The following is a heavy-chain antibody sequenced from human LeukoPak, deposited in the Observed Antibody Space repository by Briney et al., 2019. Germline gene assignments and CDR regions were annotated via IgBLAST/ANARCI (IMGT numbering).Heavy chain of an antibody. D-gene: IGHD2-15*01. CDR1: GFTFSVAW. CDR2: IKSKTDGGTT. Sequence: GGSLRLSCAASGFTFSVAWMSWVRQTPGKGLEWVGRIKSKTDGGTTDYAASVKGRFTISRDDSKTTLYLQMNSLKTEDTAVYYCTTVRFAATPNLYDYWGQGALVTVSS. V-gene: IGHV3-15*01. CDR3: TTVRFAATPNLYDY. J-gene: IGHJ4*02.